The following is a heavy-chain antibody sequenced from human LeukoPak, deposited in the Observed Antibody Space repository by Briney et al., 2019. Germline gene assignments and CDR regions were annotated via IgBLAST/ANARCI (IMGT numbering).Heavy chain of an antibody. J-gene: IGHJ2*01. CDR2: ISSSGSTI. CDR1: GFTFSDYY. D-gene: IGHD2/OR15-2a*01. Sequence: GGSLRLSCAASGFTFSDYYMSWIRQAPGKGLEWASYISSSGSTIYYADSVKGRFTISRDNAKNSLYLQMNSLRAEDTAVYYCARSLKFLRYFDLWGRGTLVTVSS. CDR3: ARSLKFLRYFDL. V-gene: IGHV3-11*01.